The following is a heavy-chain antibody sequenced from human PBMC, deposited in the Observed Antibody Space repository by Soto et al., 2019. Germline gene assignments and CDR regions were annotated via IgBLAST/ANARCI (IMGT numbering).Heavy chain of an antibody. Sequence: SVKVSCKASGYTFTSYDINWVRQATGQGLEWMGGIIPIFGTANYAQKFQGRVTITADESTSTAYMELSSLRSEDTAVYYCAGVLYGSGSYYNLTFFYYYYYGMDVWGQGTTVTVSS. CDR2: IIPIFGTA. CDR3: AGVLYGSGSYYNLTFFYYYYYGMDV. V-gene: IGHV1-69*13. D-gene: IGHD3-10*01. CDR1: GYTFTSYD. J-gene: IGHJ6*02.